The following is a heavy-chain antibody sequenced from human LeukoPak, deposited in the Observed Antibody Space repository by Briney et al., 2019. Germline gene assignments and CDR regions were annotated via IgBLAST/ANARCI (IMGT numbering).Heavy chain of an antibody. V-gene: IGHV1-18*01. CDR1: GYTFTSYG. D-gene: IGHD1-26*01. CDR3: ARDRGGATDFDY. Sequence: APVKVSGKASGYTFTSYGISWVRQAPGQGLEWMGWISAYNGNTNYAQKLQDRVTMTTDTSTSTAYMELRSLRSDDTAVYYCARDRGGATDFDYWGQGTLVTVSS. CDR2: ISAYNGNT. J-gene: IGHJ4*02.